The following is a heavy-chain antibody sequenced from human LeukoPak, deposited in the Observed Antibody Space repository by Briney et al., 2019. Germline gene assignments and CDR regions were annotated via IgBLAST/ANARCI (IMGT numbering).Heavy chain of an antibody. V-gene: IGHV1-46*01. CDR3: ARDRTRRLTVAVPFDY. D-gene: IGHD6-19*01. CDR2: INPSGGST. J-gene: IGHJ4*02. CDR1: GYTFTSYY. Sequence: ASVKVSCKASGYTFTSYYMHWVRQAPGQGLEWMGIINPSGGSTSYAQKFQGRVTMTRDTSTSTVYMELSSLRSEDTAVYYCARDRTRRLTVAVPFDYWGQGTLVTVSS.